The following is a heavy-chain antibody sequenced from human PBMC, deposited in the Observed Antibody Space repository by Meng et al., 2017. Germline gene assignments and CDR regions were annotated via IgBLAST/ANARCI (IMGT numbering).Heavy chain of an antibody. CDR3: ARDSSSGWYHNY. Sequence: EVQLAWTGGGLIQPGGSLSLSCTASGFSVTTSYMSWVRQAPGKGLEWVSVIYSGGSTYYADSVKGRFSISRDNSKNTLYLQMNSLRAEDTAVYFCARDSSSGWYHNYWGQGTLVTVSS. D-gene: IGHD6-19*01. CDR2: IYSGGST. J-gene: IGHJ4*02. CDR1: GFSVTTSY. V-gene: IGHV3-53*02.